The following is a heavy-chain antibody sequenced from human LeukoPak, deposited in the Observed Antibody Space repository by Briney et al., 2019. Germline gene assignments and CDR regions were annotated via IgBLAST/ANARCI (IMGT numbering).Heavy chain of an antibody. CDR2: IYTSGST. D-gene: IGHD3-22*01. CDR3: ARDTYYYDSSGYWADY. Sequence: PSETLSLTCTVSGGSISSYYWSSIRQPAGKGLEWIGRIYTSGSTNYNPSLKSRVTMSVDTSKNQFSLKLSSVTAADTAVYYCARDTYYYDSSGYWADYWGQGTLVTVSS. V-gene: IGHV4-4*07. CDR1: GGSISSYY. J-gene: IGHJ4*02.